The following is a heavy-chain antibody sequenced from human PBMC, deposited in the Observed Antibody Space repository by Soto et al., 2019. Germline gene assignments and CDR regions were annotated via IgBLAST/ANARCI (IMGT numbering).Heavy chain of an antibody. CDR3: ARGTAVAGSYYFDY. J-gene: IGHJ4*02. V-gene: IGHV3-13*01. CDR2: IGTAGDT. D-gene: IGHD6-19*01. CDR1: GFTFSSYD. Sequence: GGSLRLSCAASGFTFSSYDMHWVRQATGKGLEWVSAIGTAGDTYYPGSVKGRFTISRENAKNSLYLQMNSLRAEDTAVYYCARGTAVAGSYYFDYWGQGTLVTVSS.